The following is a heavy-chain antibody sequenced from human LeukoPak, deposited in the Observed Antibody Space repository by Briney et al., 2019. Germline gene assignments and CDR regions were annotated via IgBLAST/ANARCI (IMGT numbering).Heavy chain of an antibody. V-gene: IGHV6-1*01. D-gene: IGHD2-15*01. CDR1: GDSVSSNSAT. CDR2: TYHRSKWYN. CDR3: AATHSYFDY. Sequence: SQTLSLTCAISGDSVSSNSATWNWIRQSPSGGLEWLGRTYHRSKWYNDYAISVKSRITINPDTSKNQFSLQLNSVTAEDTAVYYCAATHSYFDYWGQGTLVTVSS. J-gene: IGHJ4*02.